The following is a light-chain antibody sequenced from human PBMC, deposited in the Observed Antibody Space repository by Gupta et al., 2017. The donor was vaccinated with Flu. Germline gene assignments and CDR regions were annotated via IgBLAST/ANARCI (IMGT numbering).Light chain of an antibody. CDR3: QQYNSYLRGT. J-gene: IGKJ2*02. CDR1: QIIRTW. CDR2: QAS. Sequence: STLSASVGDRLTITCRASQIIRTWLAWYQQKPGKAPKLLIYQASSLESGVPSRFSGSGSGTEFTLTISSLQPDDFATYYCQQYNSYLRGTFGQGTKLEIK. V-gene: IGKV1-5*03.